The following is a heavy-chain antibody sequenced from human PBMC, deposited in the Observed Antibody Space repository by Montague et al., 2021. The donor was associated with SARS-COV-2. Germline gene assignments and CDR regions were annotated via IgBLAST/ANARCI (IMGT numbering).Heavy chain of an antibody. V-gene: IGHV4-31*03. J-gene: IGHJ4*02. CDR2: IYYSGST. CDR3: ASGGTRCGVVTFPFDY. D-gene: IGHD3-3*01. Sequence: TLSLTCTVSGGSISSGGYYWSWIRQHPGKGLEWIGYIYYSGSTYYNPSLKSRVTISVDTSKNQFSLKLSSVTAADTAEYYCASGGTRCGVVTFPFDYWGQGTLVTVSS. CDR1: GGSISSGGYY.